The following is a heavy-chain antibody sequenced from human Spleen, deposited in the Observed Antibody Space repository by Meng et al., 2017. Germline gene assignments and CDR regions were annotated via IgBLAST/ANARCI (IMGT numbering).Heavy chain of an antibody. D-gene: IGHD3-10*01. V-gene: IGHV3-23*01. CDR2: ISGSGGST. CDR1: GFTFNNYA. CDR3: AKMLDYYGFHALDI. Sequence: GESLKISCAASGFTFNNYAMSWVRQAPGKGLEWVSGISGSGGSTYYADSVKGQFTISRDNSKNTLYLQMNSLRAEDTAVYYCAKMLDYYGFHALDIWGQGTMVTVSS. J-gene: IGHJ3*02.